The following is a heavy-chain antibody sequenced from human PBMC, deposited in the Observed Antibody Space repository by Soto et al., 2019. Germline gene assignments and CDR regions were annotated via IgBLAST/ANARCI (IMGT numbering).Heavy chain of an antibody. J-gene: IGHJ4*02. CDR1: GGTFSSYA. V-gene: IGHV1-69*13. Sequence: SVKVSCKASGGTFSSYAISWVRQAPGQGLEWMGGIIPIFGTANYAQKFQGRVTITADESTSTAYMELSSLRSEDTAVDDCARVRKGDSSGYYSYWGQGALVTVSS. D-gene: IGHD3-22*01. CDR3: ARVRKGDSSGYYSY. CDR2: IIPIFGTA.